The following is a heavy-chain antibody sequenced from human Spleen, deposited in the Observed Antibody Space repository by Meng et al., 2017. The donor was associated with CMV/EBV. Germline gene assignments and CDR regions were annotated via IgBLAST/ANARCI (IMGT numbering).Heavy chain of an antibody. J-gene: IGHJ6*02. Sequence: GSLRLSCAVYGGSFSDSYWSWIRQPPGKGLEWIGEINHSGSAKYNPSLKSRVSLSVDTSKNQFSLSLRSVTAADTAVYYCARGLRRSSAHPVWSYYYALDIWGQGTTVTVSS. CDR2: INHSGSA. V-gene: IGHV4-34*01. CDR3: ARGLRRSSAHPVWSYYYALDI. D-gene: IGHD3-16*01. CDR1: GGSFSDSY.